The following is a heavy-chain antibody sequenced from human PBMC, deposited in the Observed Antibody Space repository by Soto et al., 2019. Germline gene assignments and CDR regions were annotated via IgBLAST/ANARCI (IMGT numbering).Heavy chain of an antibody. CDR3: ARDHKEAFDI. Sequence: QVLLQESGPGLVKPSETLSLTCTVSGGSISSYFLNWIRQAPGKGLEWIGYMYFNESTNYNPSLKSRVMMSLDTSKSLFSLKLNSVTAADTAIYYCARDHKEAFDIWAQGTLVIVSS. J-gene: IGHJ3*02. CDR1: GGSISSYF. V-gene: IGHV4-59*01. CDR2: MYFNEST.